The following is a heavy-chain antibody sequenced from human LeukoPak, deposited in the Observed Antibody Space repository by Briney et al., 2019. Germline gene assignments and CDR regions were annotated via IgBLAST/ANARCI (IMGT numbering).Heavy chain of an antibody. CDR1: GGTFTIYT. Sequence: SVKVSCNGSGGTFTIYTISWVREAPGQGLEWMGRIIPIFGTANYAQKFQGRVTITADESTSTAYMELSSLRSEDTAVYYCARGIGIASSGYYLTYWGQGTLVTVSS. CDR2: IIPIFGTA. J-gene: IGHJ4*02. D-gene: IGHD3-22*01. V-gene: IGHV1-69*13. CDR3: ARGIGIASSGYYLTY.